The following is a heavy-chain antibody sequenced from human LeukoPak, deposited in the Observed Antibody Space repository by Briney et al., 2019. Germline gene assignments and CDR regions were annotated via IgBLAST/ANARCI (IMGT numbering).Heavy chain of an antibody. J-gene: IGHJ6*02. CDR2: INHSGST. V-gene: IGHV4-34*01. CDR3: ARAIVSVAGNGMDV. Sequence: PSETLSLTCAVYGGSFSGYYWSWIRQPPGKGLEWIGEINHSGSTSYNPSLKSRVTISVDTSKNQFSLKLSSVTAADTAVYYCARAIVSVAGNGMDVWGQGTTVTVSS. D-gene: IGHD6-19*01. CDR1: GGSFSGYY.